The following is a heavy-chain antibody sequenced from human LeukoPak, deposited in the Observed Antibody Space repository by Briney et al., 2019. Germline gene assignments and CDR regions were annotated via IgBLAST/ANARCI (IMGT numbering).Heavy chain of an antibody. D-gene: IGHD1-1*01. V-gene: IGHV1-2*02. Sequence: ASVKVSCKASGYTFSGYYMFWVRQAPGQGLEWMGWINSDSGATKYAQKCQGRVTMTRDTSISTAYMELSSLRSDDTGVYYCAAATTGTTFFDYWGQGTLVTVSS. J-gene: IGHJ4*02. CDR1: GYTFSGYY. CDR3: AAATTGTTFFDY. CDR2: INSDSGAT.